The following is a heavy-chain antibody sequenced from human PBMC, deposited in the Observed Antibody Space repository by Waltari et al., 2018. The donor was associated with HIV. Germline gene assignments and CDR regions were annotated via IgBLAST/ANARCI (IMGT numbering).Heavy chain of an antibody. V-gene: IGHV3-21*01. CDR3: ARDKAYYYDSSGYGY. Sequence: EVQLVESGGGLVKPGGSLRLSCAASGFTFSSYSLNWVRQAPGKGLEWVSSISSSSSYIYYADSVKGRFTISRDNAKNSLYLQMNSLRAEDTAVYYCARDKAYYYDSSGYGYWGQGTLVTVSS. D-gene: IGHD3-22*01. J-gene: IGHJ4*02. CDR2: ISSSSSYI. CDR1: GFTFSSYS.